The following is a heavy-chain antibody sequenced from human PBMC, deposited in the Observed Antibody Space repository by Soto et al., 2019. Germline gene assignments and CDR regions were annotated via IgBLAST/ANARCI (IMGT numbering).Heavy chain of an antibody. J-gene: IGHJ6*02. CDR2: INYSGST. CDR3: SGEGGMDV. D-gene: IGHD3-10*01. V-gene: IGHV4-59*12. CDR1: GGSISSYY. Sequence: PSETLSLTCTVSGGSISSYYWSWIRQPPGKGLEWIGEINYSGSTNYNPSLKSRVTISVDTSKNQFSLKLSSVTAADTAVYYCSGEGGMDVWGQGTTVTVSS.